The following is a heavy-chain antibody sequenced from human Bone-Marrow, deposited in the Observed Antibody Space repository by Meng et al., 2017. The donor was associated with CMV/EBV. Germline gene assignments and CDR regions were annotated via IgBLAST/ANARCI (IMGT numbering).Heavy chain of an antibody. D-gene: IGHD6-13*01. CDR1: GFTFSTYW. V-gene: IGHV3-48*04. Sequence: GESLKISCAASGFTFSTYWMSWIRQAPGKGLEWVSYISSSGSTIYYADSVKGRFTISRDNAKNSLYLQMNSLGAEDTAVYYCARSPGGAAADFYYYYGMDVWGQGTMVTVSS. CDR2: ISSSGSTI. CDR3: ARSPGGAAADFYYYYGMDV. J-gene: IGHJ6*02.